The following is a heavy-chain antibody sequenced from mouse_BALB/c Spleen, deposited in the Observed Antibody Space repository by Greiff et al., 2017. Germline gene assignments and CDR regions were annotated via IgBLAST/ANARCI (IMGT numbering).Heavy chain of an antibody. Sequence: EVQLVESGGGLVKPGGSLKLSCAASGFTFSSYTMSWVRQTPEKRLEWVATISSGGSYTYYPDSVKGRFTISRDNAKNTLYLQMSSLKSEDTAMYYCTRDGYGYGYFDVWGAGTTVTVSS. V-gene: IGHV5-6-4*01. CDR1: GFTFSSYT. CDR2: ISSGGSYT. CDR3: TRDGYGYGYFDV. D-gene: IGHD2-2*01. J-gene: IGHJ1*01.